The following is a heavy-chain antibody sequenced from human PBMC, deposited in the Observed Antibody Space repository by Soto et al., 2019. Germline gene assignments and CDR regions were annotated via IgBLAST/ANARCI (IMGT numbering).Heavy chain of an antibody. CDR1: GFTFSSYA. CDR3: AKVGAYSSGYFDY. J-gene: IGHJ4*02. Sequence: GGSLILSCAASGFTFSSYAMSWVRQAPGKGLEWVSAISGSGGSTYYADSVKGRFTISRDNSKNTLYLQMNSLRAEDTAVYYCAKVGAYSSGYFDYWGQGTLVTVSS. D-gene: IGHD6-19*01. V-gene: IGHV3-23*01. CDR2: ISGSGGST.